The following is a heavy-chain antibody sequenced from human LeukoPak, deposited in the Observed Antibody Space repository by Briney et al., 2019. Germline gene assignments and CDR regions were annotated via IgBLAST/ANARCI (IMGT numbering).Heavy chain of an antibody. CDR3: AKEYQFSPSFDY. J-gene: IGHJ4*02. CDR1: GFTFDDYG. V-gene: IGHV3-23*01. CDR2: ISGSGGST. Sequence: GGSLRLSCAASGFTFDDYGMSWVRQAPGKGLEWVSAISGSGGSTYYADSVKGRFTISRDNSKNTLYLQMNSLRAEDTAVYYCAKEYQFSPSFDYWGQGTLVTVSS. D-gene: IGHD2-2*01.